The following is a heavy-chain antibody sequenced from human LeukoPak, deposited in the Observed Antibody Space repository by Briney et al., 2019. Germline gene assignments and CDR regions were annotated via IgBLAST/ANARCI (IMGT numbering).Heavy chain of an antibody. J-gene: IGHJ4*02. CDR2: IYTSGTT. D-gene: IGHD3-10*01. CDR3: ARDAKYYYGSRTYFFFEY. CDR1: GGSISSYY. Sequence: SETLSLTCTVSGGSISSYYWSWIRQSPGKGLEWIGHIYTSGTTNYNPSLKSRVTMSIDTSKNQFSLKLSSVTAADTAIYYCARDAKYYYGSRTYFFFEYWGQGTLLSVSS. V-gene: IGHV4-4*07.